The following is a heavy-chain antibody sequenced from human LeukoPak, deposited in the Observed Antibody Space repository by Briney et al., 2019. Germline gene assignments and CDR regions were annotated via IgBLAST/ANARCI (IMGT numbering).Heavy chain of an antibody. Sequence: GGSLRLSCAASGFTFSSYGMHWVRQAPGKGLEWVAVISYDGSNKYYADSVKGRFTISRDNSKNTLYLQMNSLRAEDTAVYYCARDRAWDVVVVAAISFQHWGQGTLVTVSS. V-gene: IGHV3-30-3*01. CDR3: ARDRAWDVVVVAAISFQH. CDR1: GFTFSSYG. D-gene: IGHD2-15*01. CDR2: ISYDGSNK. J-gene: IGHJ1*01.